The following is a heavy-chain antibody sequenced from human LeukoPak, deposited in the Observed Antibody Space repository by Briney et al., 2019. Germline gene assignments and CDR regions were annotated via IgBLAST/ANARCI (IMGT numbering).Heavy chain of an antibody. J-gene: IGHJ4*02. D-gene: IGHD6-13*01. Sequence: SETLSLTCAVYGGSFSGYYWSWIRQPPGKGLEWIGEINHSGSTNYNPSLKSRVTISVDTSKNQFSLKPSSVTAADTAVYYCARGPTEISIAAADGYYFDYWGQGTLVTVSS. CDR1: GGSFSGYY. V-gene: IGHV4-34*01. CDR3: ARGPTEISIAAADGYYFDY. CDR2: INHSGST.